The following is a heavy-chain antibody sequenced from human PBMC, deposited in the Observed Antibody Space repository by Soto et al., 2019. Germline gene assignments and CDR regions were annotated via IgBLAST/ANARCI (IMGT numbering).Heavy chain of an antibody. V-gene: IGHV3-64*01. J-gene: IGHJ4*02. CDR2: ISSNGGTT. CDR3: VRRVSGNYDY. Sequence: EVQLAESGGGMVQPGGSLRLSCVASGFTFSSYDMHWVHQAPGKGLEYVSSISSNGGTTHYGNSVKGRFTISRDYSKNTLYLQMGSLRAEDMAVYYCVRRVSGNYDYWGQGTLVTVSS. D-gene: IGHD1-7*01. CDR1: GFTFSSYD.